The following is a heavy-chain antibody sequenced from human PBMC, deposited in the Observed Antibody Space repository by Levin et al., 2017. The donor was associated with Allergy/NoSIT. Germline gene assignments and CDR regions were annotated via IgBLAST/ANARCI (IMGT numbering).Heavy chain of an antibody. D-gene: IGHD2-15*01. J-gene: IGHJ3*02. Sequence: PSQTLSLTCTVSGGSISSGDYYWSWIRQPPGKGLEWIGYIYYSGSTYYNPSLKSRVTISVDTSKNQFSLKLSSVTAADTAVYYCARYQLAYCSGGSCPRGAFDIWGQGTMVTVSS. V-gene: IGHV4-30-4*01. CDR3: ARYQLAYCSGGSCPRGAFDI. CDR2: IYYSGST. CDR1: GGSISSGDYY.